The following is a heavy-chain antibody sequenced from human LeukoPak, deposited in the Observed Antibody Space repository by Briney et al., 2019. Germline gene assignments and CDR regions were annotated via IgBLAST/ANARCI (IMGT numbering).Heavy chain of an antibody. CDR2: ISPDGSDT. CDR1: GFTLSSYW. Sequence: PGGSLRLSCAASGFTLSSYWMHWVRQGPGKGPVWGSRISPDGSDTSYADSVKGRFTISRDNAKNTLYLQMNSLRVEDTAVYYCVRGAYSGSLDYWGQGTLVTVSS. CDR3: VRGAYSGSLDY. V-gene: IGHV3-74*01. D-gene: IGHD1-26*01. J-gene: IGHJ4*02.